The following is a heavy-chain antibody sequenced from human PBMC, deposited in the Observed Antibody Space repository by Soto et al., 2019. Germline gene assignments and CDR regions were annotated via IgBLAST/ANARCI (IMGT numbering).Heavy chain of an antibody. V-gene: IGHV4-30-4*01. D-gene: IGHD3-3*01. Sequence: PSETLSLTCTVSGGSISSGDYYWSWIRQPPGKGLEWIGYIYYSGSTYYSPSLKSRVTISVDTSKNQFSLKLSSVTAADTAVYYCARDASQSEAFGVVTYNWFDPWGQGTLVTVSS. CDR1: GGSISSGDYY. CDR3: ARDASQSEAFGVVTYNWFDP. CDR2: IYYSGST. J-gene: IGHJ5*02.